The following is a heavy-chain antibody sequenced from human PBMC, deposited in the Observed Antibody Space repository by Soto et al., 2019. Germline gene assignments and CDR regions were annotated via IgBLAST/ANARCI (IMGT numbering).Heavy chain of an antibody. V-gene: IGHV3-49*03. D-gene: IGHD2-2*01. CDR2: IRSKANAGTT. CDR1: GFTFGDYA. CDR3: TRDRGFVGVPAAIPRLGYYMDV. J-gene: IGHJ6*03. Sequence: EVQLVESGGGLVQPGRSLRLSCTASGFTFGDYAMSWFRQAPGKGLEWVGFIRSKANAGTTEYAGSVKGRFTISRDDSKSIAYLQMNSLKTEDTAVYYCTRDRGFVGVPAAIPRLGYYMDVWGKGTTVTVSS.